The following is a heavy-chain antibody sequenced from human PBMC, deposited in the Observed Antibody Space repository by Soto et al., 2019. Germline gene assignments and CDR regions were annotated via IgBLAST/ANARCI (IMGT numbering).Heavy chain of an antibody. V-gene: IGHV4-39*01. CDR2: IYYSGST. CDR3: ARSSPGTAMVIVAY. D-gene: IGHD5-18*01. Sequence: SETLSLTCTVSGGSISSSSYYWGWIRQPPGKGLEWIGSIYYSGSTYYNPSLKSRVTISVDTSKNQFSLKLSSVTAADTAVYYCARSSPGTAMVIVAYWGQGTLVTVSS. CDR1: GGSISSSSYY. J-gene: IGHJ4*02.